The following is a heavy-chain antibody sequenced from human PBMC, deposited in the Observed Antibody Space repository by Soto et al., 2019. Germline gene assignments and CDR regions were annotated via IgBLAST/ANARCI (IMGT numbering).Heavy chain of an antibody. J-gene: IGHJ3*02. V-gene: IGHV3-23*01. Sequence: EEQLLESGGGLVQPGGSLRLSCAASGFTFSRYAMTWVRQAAGQGLEWVSTIISTGGITYYADSVKGRFTISRDNSKNTLYLQMNSLRAEDTAVYYCAKLYGDYYHAFPMWGQGTMVTVSS. CDR2: IISTGGIT. CDR1: GFTFSRYA. CDR3: AKLYGDYYHAFPM. D-gene: IGHD4-17*01.